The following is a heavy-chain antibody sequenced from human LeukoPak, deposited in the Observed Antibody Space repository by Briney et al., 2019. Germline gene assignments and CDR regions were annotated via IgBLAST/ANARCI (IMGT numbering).Heavy chain of an antibody. V-gene: IGHV1-69*04. Sequence: SVKVSCRASGGTFSSYAISWVRQAPGQGLEWMGRIIPILGIANYAQKFQGRVTITADKSTSTAYMELSSLRSEDTAVYYCARAAPVSSGCHWWFDPWGQGTLVTVSS. J-gene: IGHJ5*02. CDR1: GGTFSSYA. CDR3: ARAAPVSSGCHWWFDP. CDR2: IIPILGIA. D-gene: IGHD6-19*01.